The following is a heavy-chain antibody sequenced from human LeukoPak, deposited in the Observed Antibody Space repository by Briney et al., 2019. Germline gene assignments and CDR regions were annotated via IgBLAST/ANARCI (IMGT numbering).Heavy chain of an antibody. V-gene: IGHV4-39*01. CDR1: GGSISSSSYY. J-gene: IGHJ4*02. D-gene: IGHD6-13*01. CDR3: ASTYSSSWYYFDY. Sequence: PSETLSLTCTVSGGSISSSSYYWGWIRQPPGKGLEWIGSIYYSGSTYYNPSLKSRVTISVDTSKSQFSLKLSSVTAADTAVYYCASTYSSSWYYFDYWGQGTLVTVSS. CDR2: IYYSGST.